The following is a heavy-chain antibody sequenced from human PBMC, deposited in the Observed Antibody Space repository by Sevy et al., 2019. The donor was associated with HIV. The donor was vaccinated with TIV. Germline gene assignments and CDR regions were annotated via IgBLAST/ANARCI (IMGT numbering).Heavy chain of an antibody. V-gene: IGHV3-23*01. CDR2: ISGSGGST. CDR1: GFTFSSYA. J-gene: IGHJ4*02. CDR3: AKGHRHIVVVKGHYFDY. Sequence: GESLKISCAASGFTFSSYAMSWVRQAPGKGLEWVSAISGSGGSTYYADSVKGRFTISIDNSKNTQYLQMNSLRAEDTAVYYCAKGHRHIVVVKGHYFDYWGQGTLVTVSS. D-gene: IGHD2-21*01.